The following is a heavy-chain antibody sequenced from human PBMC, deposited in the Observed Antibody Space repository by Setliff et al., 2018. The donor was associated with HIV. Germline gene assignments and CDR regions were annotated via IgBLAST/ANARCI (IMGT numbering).Heavy chain of an antibody. Sequence: ETLSLTCDVSGDSISSSNYFWGWIRQPPGKGLEWIAWIHDSGSANYNPSLKSRVTISLDKSKNQFALNLTSVTAADSAVYYCARGGASSKWFDPWGQGTLVTVSS. CDR2: IHDSGSA. CDR3: ARGGASSKWFDP. V-gene: IGHV4-61*05. J-gene: IGHJ5*02. D-gene: IGHD2-15*01. CDR1: GDSISSSNYF.